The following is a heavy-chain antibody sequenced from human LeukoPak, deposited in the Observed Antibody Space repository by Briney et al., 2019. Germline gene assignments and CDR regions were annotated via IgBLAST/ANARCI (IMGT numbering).Heavy chain of an antibody. V-gene: IGHV5-51*01. CDR2: IYPGDSDT. D-gene: IGHD4-17*01. J-gene: IGHJ6*02. CDR3: ARRSTVTYYGMDV. Sequence: GESLKISCKGSGYSFTSYWIGWVRQMPGIGLEWMGIIYPGDSDTRYSPSFQGQVTISADKPISTAYLQWSSLKASDTAMYYCARRSTVTYYGMDVWGQGTTVTVSS. CDR1: GYSFTSYW.